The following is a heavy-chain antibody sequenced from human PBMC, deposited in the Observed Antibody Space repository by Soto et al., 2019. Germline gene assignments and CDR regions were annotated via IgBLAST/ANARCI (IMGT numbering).Heavy chain of an antibody. CDR1: GVSVNTGDNY. V-gene: IGHV4-30-4*01. Sequence: QVQLHQSGPGLVKPSQTLSLACTVIGVSVNTGDNYWSWVRQSQGRGLEWIGYIYHTGNTFYNPALENRVTMSADASTNQFSLTLTSVTAADTAVYFCAREPHDGMDVGGQGTNFTVSS. CDR3: AREPHDGMDV. CDR2: IYHTGNT. J-gene: IGHJ6*02.